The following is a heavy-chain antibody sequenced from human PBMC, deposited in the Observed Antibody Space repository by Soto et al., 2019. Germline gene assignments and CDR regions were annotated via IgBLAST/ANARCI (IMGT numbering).Heavy chain of an antibody. Sequence: SVKVSCKASGGTFSSYAISWVRQAPGQGLEWMGGIIPIFGTANYAQKFQGRITITADESTNTVYMDLRSLTSEDTAIYYCARTAPMDAGDKYYYDFWGQGALVTVSS. CDR2: IIPIFGTA. D-gene: IGHD3-16*01. V-gene: IGHV1-69*13. CDR1: GGTFSSYA. CDR3: ARTAPMDAGDKYYYDF. J-gene: IGHJ4*02.